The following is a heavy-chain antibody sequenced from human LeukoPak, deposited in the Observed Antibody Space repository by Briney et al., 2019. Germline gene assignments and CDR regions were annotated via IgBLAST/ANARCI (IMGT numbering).Heavy chain of an antibody. CDR3: ARGGPGAFDI. CDR1: GGPISSYY. J-gene: IGHJ3*02. CDR2: IYYSGST. Sequence: SETLSLTCTVSGGPISSYYWSWIRQPPGKGLEWIGYIYYSGSTNYNPSLKSRVTISVDTSKNQFSLKLSSVTAADTAVYYCARGGPGAFDIWGQGTMVTVSS. D-gene: IGHD1-14*01. V-gene: IGHV4-59*01.